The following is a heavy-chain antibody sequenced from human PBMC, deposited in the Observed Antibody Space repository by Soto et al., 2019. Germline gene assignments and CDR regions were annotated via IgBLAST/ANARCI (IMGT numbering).Heavy chain of an antibody. J-gene: IGHJ6*02. Sequence: PGGSLRLSCAASGFTVSSNYMSWVRQAPGRGLEWVSVIYSGGSTYYADSVKGRFTISRDNSKNTLYLQMNSLRAEDTAVYYCAREQSYYYYGMDVWGQGTTVTVSS. D-gene: IGHD4-4*01. CDR1: GFTVSSNY. V-gene: IGHV3-53*01. CDR2: IYSGGST. CDR3: AREQSYYYYGMDV.